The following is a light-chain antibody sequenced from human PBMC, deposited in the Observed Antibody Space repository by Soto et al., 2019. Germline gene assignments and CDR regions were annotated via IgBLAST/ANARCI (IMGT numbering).Light chain of an antibody. CDR2: SNN. CDR3: AAWDDSLNGRYV. V-gene: IGLV1-44*01. J-gene: IGLJ1*01. Sequence: QSVLTQPPSASGTPGQRVTISCSGSSSHIGSNTVNWYQQLPGTAPKLLIYSNNQRPSGVPDRFSGSKSGTSASLAISGLQSEDEADYYCAAWDDSLNGRYVFGTGTTVTVL. CDR1: SSHIGSNT.